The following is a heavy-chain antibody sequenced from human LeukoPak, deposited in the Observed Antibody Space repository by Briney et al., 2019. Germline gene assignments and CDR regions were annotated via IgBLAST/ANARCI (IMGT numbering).Heavy chain of an antibody. CDR2: IKQDGSEK. CDR3: ARHGSGSYLLTFDY. J-gene: IGHJ4*02. CDR1: GFTFSSYW. Sequence: PGGSLRLSCAASGFTFSSYWMSWVRQAPGKGLEWVANIKQDGSEKYYVDSVKGRFTISRDNAKNSRYLQMNSLRAEDTAVYYCARHGSGSYLLTFDYWGQGTLVTVSS. V-gene: IGHV3-7*01. D-gene: IGHD3-10*01.